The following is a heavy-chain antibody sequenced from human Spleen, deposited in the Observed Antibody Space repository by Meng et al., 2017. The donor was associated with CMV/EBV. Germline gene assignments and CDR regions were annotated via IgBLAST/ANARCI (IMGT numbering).Heavy chain of an antibody. Sequence: LSLTCAASGFTFSSYAMHWVRQAPGKGLEWVAVISYDGSNKYYADSVKGRFTISRDNSKNTLYLQMNSLRAEDTAVYYCARDPNALPAAHFDNWGQGTLVTVSS. CDR3: ARDPNALPAAHFDN. CDR2: ISYDGSNK. D-gene: IGHD2-2*01. CDR1: GFTFSSYA. J-gene: IGHJ4*02. V-gene: IGHV3-30*04.